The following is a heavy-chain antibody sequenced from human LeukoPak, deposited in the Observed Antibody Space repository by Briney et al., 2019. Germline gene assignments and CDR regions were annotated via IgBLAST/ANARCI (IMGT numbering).Heavy chain of an antibody. J-gene: IGHJ4*02. CDR2: IIPIFATA. Sequence: SVKVSCKASGSSFSDYSLTWVRQAPGQGLEWMGSIIPIFATANYAQKFQGRITITADEPTSTAHLELRSLRSEDTAMYYCARDQYPSEVVVVGRLVLWGQGTLVTVSS. D-gene: IGHD2-15*01. CDR1: GSSFSDYS. CDR3: ARDQYPSEVVVVGRLVL. V-gene: IGHV1-69*01.